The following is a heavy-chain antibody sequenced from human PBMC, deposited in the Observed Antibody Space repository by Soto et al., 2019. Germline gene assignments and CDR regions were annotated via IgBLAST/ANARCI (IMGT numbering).Heavy chain of an antibody. J-gene: IGHJ4*02. CDR2: ISHSGST. V-gene: IGHV4-34*01. CDR3: ARGYESSRRYLPLLDY. D-gene: IGHD3-22*01. Sequence: WTWIRQTPGKGLEWMGEISHSGSTNYNPSLMSRVTMSADTSKKQFSLRLSSVTAADTALYFCARGYESSRRYLPLLDYWGQGTLVTVSS.